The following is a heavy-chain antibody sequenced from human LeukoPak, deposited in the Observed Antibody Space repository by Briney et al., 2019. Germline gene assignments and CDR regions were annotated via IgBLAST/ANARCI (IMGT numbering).Heavy chain of an antibody. Sequence: SETLSLTCTASGGSISSSSYYWGWIRQPPGKGLEWIGSIYYSGSTYYNPSLKSRVTISVDTSKNQFSLKLSSVTAADTAVYYCARHVGAYCSSTSCYILVAFDIWGQGTMVTVSS. CDR2: IYYSGST. V-gene: IGHV4-39*01. CDR3: ARHVGAYCSSTSCYILVAFDI. J-gene: IGHJ3*02. D-gene: IGHD2-2*02. CDR1: GGSISSSSYY.